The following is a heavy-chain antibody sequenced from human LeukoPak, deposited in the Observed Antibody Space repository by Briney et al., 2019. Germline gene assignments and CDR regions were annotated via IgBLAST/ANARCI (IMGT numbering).Heavy chain of an antibody. CDR1: GFTVSSNY. CDR2: IYSGGST. Sequence: GGSLRLSCAASGFTVSSNYMSWVRQAPGKGLEWVSGIYSGGSTYYADSVKGRFTISRDNSKNTLYLQMNSLRAEDTAVYYCARAGRYDLSYFDYWGQGTLVTVSS. V-gene: IGHV3-66*01. J-gene: IGHJ4*02. D-gene: IGHD5-12*01. CDR3: ARAGRYDLSYFDY.